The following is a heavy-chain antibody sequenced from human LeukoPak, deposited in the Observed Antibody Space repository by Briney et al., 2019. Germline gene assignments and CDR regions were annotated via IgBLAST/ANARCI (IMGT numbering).Heavy chain of an antibody. J-gene: IGHJ6*03. CDR3: ARATGGYSNPSQNYYYMDV. D-gene: IGHD4-11*01. CDR1: GGSISSGGYY. Sequence: SETLSLTCTVSGGSISSGGYYWSWIRQHPGKGLEWIGYIYYSGSTYHNPSLKSRVTISVDTSKNQFSLKLSSVTAADTAVYYCARATGGYSNPSQNYYYMDVWGKGTTVTVSS. V-gene: IGHV4-31*03. CDR2: IYYSGST.